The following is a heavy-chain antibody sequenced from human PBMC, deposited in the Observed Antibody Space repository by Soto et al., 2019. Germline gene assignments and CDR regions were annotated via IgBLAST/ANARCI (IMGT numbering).Heavy chain of an antibody. Sequence: QVQLVQSGAQVKKPGASVKVSCKASGYTFTLYTIHWVRQAPGQRLEWMGWIHAGNGYTKYSQNFQGRVTITRYTSASTVYLEMSSLTSEDTGVFYCARVQYSCNDWKLAFDIWGQGTTVTVSS. CDR1: GYTFTLYT. D-gene: IGHD5-12*01. CDR2: IHAGNGYT. CDR3: ARVQYSCNDWKLAFDI. J-gene: IGHJ3*02. V-gene: IGHV1-3*01.